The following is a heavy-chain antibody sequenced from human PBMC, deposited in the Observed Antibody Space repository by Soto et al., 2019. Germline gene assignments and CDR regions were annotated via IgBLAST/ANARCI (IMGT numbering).Heavy chain of an antibody. CDR3: ARGLHSLFDY. J-gene: IGHJ4*02. CDR1: GFTFSNYG. CDR2: IWYDGNNK. Sequence: PGGSLRLSCAASGFTFSNYGMHWVRQAPGKGLEWVAVIWYDGNNKYYADSVKGRFTISRDSSNNTLYVQMTSLRAEDTAVYYCARGLHSLFDYWGQVTLVTVSS. D-gene: IGHD2-21*01. V-gene: IGHV3-33*01.